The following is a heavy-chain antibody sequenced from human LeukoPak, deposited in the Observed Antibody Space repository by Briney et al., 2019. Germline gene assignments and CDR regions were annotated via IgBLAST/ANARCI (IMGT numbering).Heavy chain of an antibody. D-gene: IGHD2-8*01. Sequence: PSGTLSLTCAVSGGSISRRTNWWSWARQPPGKGLEWIGEIYHSGGTNYNPSLKSRITISVDKSQNQFSLKVDSLTAADTAVYYCVANGYYCLDVWGKGTTVTVSS. CDR3: VANGYYCLDV. V-gene: IGHV4-4*02. CDR1: GGSISRRTNW. CDR2: IYHSGGT. J-gene: IGHJ6*03.